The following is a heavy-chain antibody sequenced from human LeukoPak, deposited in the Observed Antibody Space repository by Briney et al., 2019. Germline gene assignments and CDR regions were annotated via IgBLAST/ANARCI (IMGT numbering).Heavy chain of an antibody. CDR1: GYTFTSYG. V-gene: IGHV1-18*01. CDR3: ARDSAHCSGGSCYSGEMEKFDY. D-gene: IGHD2-15*01. CDR2: ISAYNGNT. Sequence: ASVKVSCKASGYTFTSYGISWVRQAPGQGLEWMGWISAYNGNTNYAQKLQGRVTMTTDTSTSTAYMELRSLRSDDTAVYYCARDSAHCSGGSCYSGEMEKFDYWGQGTLVTVSS. J-gene: IGHJ4*02.